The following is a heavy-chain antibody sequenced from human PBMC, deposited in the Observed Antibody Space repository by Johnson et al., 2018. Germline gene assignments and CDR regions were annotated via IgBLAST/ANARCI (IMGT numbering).Heavy chain of an antibody. CDR2: IGSSGGSP. CDR1: KFTFSNYA. V-gene: IGHV3-23*01. CDR3: AKQVVAGTSSSGYYGMDV. Sequence: QLLESGGGLVQPGGSLRLSCAASKFTFSNYAMSWVRQAPGKGLEWVSRIGSSGGSPYYAYSVRGRFTISRDNSYNTLYPQRNSLRAEETAVYYCAKQVVAGTSSSGYYGMDVWGQGTTVTVS. J-gene: IGHJ6*02. D-gene: IGHD2-15*01.